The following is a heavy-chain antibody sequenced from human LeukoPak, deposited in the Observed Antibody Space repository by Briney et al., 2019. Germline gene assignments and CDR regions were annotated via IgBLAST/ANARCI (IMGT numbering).Heavy chain of an antibody. J-gene: IGHJ4*02. V-gene: IGHV3-7*01. D-gene: IGHD2-2*01. CDR2: IKQDGSDK. CDR3: ARXRCSSNSCFPDY. CDR1: GFTFSTYW. Sequence: GGSLRLSCAASGFTFSTYWMSWVRQAPGKGLEWVANIKQDGSDKYYVDSVKGRFTISRDNAKNSLFLQMNSLRAEDTAVYYCARXRCSSNSCFPDYWGQGTLVTV.